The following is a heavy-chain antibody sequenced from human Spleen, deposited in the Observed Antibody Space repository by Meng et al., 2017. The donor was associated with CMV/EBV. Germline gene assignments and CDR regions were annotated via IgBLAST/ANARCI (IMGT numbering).Heavy chain of an antibody. Sequence: LRLSCTVSGGSFSSSDFSWTWIRQPPGKGLEWIGYIYYSGSTYYNPSLKSRVSISVDTSKKQFSLRLVSVTAADTAVYYCARGLGSFIAPWGQGMLVTVSS. CDR2: IYYSGST. CDR3: ARGLGSFIAP. CDR1: GGSFSSSDFS. D-gene: IGHD4-17*01. J-gene: IGHJ5*02. V-gene: IGHV4-30-4*08.